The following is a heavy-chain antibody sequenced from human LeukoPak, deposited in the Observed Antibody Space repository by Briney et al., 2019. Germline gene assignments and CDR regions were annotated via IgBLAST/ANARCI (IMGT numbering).Heavy chain of an antibody. J-gene: IGHJ4*02. CDR1: GYTFTSYY. V-gene: IGHV1-46*01. CDR2: INPSGGST. Sequence: ASVTVSCTASGYTFTSYYMHWVRQAPGQGLEWMGIINPSGGSTSYAQKFQGRVTMTRDTSTSTVYMELSSLRSEDTAVYYCARVGYGDYGLPWWGQGTLVTVSS. CDR3: ARVGYGDYGLPW. D-gene: IGHD4-17*01.